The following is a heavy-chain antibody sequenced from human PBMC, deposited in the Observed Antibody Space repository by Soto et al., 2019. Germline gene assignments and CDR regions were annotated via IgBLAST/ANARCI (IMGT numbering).Heavy chain of an antibody. CDR2: IDPSDSYT. J-gene: IGHJ6*02. Sequence: GESLKISCKGSGYSFTSYWISWVRQMPGKGLEWMGRIDPSDSYTNYSPSFQGHVTISADKSISTAYLQWSSLKASDTAMYYCARDSYCSGGSCYSYYYYGMDVWGQGTTVPSP. CDR1: GYSFTSYW. V-gene: IGHV5-10-1*01. D-gene: IGHD2-15*01. CDR3: ARDSYCSGGSCYSYYYYGMDV.